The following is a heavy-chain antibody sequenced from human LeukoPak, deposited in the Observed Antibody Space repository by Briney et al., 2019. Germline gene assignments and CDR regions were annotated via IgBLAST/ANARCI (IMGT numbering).Heavy chain of an antibody. CDR2: ISSSGSTI. CDR1: GFTFSDYY. Sequence: KPGGSLRLSCAASGFTFSDYYMSWIRQAPGKGLEWVSYISSSGSTIYYADSVKGRFTISRDNAKNSLYLQMNSLRAEDTAVYYCARFRHFWSGYYSGMDVWGQGTTVTVSS. CDR3: ARFRHFWSGYYSGMDV. D-gene: IGHD3-3*02. J-gene: IGHJ6*02. V-gene: IGHV3-11*01.